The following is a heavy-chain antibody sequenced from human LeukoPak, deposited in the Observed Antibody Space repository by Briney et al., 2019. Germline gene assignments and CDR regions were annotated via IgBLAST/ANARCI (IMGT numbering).Heavy chain of an antibody. D-gene: IGHD3-10*01. V-gene: IGHV3-7*03. CDR1: GFIFTNYW. CDR3: ARDVGASGSLDY. CDR2: IKQDGSAE. J-gene: IGHJ4*02. Sequence: GGSLRLSCAASGFIFTNYWMNWVRQTPGKGLEWVANIKQDGSAEYYVDSVRGRFTISRDNAQNSFYLQMNSLRVEDTAVYYCARDVGASGSLDYWGPGTLVTVSS.